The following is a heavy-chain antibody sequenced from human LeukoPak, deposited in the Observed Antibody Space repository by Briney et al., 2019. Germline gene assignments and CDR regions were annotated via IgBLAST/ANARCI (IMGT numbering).Heavy chain of an antibody. CDR1: GGSISSGGYY. J-gene: IGHJ4*02. CDR2: IYYSGST. CDR3: GRIGGGRFVVVPAARGGNFDY. D-gene: IGHD2-2*01. V-gene: IGHV4-31*03. Sequence: SETLSLTCTVSGGSISSGGYYWSWIRQHPGKGLEWIGYIYYSGSTYYNPSLKSRVTISVDTSKNQFSLKLSSVTAADTAVYYWGRIGGGRFVVVPAARGGNFDYWGQGTLVTVSS.